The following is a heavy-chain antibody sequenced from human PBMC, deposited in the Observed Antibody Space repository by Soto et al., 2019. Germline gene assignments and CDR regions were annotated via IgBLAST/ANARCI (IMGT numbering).Heavy chain of an antibody. D-gene: IGHD2-21*02. CDR3: ARADRTLVTSYGLDV. CDR2: INHSGTT. Sequence: SETLSLTCAVSGGSFSGFYWTWIRQPPGEGLEWIGEINHSGTTNFNPSLRSRLTISLDSSKKHFSLKLTSMTAADAAVYYCARADRTLVTSYGLDVWGQGTTVTVFS. J-gene: IGHJ6*02. V-gene: IGHV4-34*01. CDR1: GGSFSGFY.